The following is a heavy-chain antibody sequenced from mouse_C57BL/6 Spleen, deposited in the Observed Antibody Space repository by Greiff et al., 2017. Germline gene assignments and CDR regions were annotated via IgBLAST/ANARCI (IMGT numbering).Heavy chain of an antibody. CDR3: ARGDGSLFAY. CDR1: GYTFTSYW. Sequence: QVQLQQPGAELVRPGSSVKLSCKASGYTFTSYWMDWVKQRPGQGLEWIGNIYPSDSETHYNQKFKDKATLTVDKSSSTAYMQLSSLTSEDSAVYYCARGDGSLFAYWGQGTLVTGSA. V-gene: IGHV1-61*01. J-gene: IGHJ3*01. CDR2: IYPSDSET. D-gene: IGHD1-1*01.